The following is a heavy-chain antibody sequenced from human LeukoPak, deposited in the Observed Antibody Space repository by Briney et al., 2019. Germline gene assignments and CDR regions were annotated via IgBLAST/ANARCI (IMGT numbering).Heavy chain of an antibody. Sequence: GESLKISCKGSGYSFTSYWIGWVRQMPGKGLEWMGIIYPGDSDTRYSPSFQGQVTISADKSISTAYLQWSSLKASDTAMYYCARSFNYGGNPDADPDAFDIWGQGTMVTVSS. J-gene: IGHJ3*02. CDR1: GYSFTSYW. V-gene: IGHV5-51*01. CDR3: ARSFNYGGNPDADPDAFDI. D-gene: IGHD4-23*01. CDR2: IYPGDSDT.